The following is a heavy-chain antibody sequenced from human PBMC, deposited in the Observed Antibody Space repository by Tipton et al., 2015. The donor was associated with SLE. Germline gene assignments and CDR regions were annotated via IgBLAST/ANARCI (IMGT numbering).Heavy chain of an antibody. D-gene: IGHD4-17*01. Sequence: SLRLSCAASGFTFSSYAINWVRRAPGKGLEWVSYISNTGATIYYADSVKGRFTVSRDNDKNSLYLQMNGLRAEDTAVYYCARDYGARPFDFWGQGTLVTVSS. J-gene: IGHJ4*02. CDR2: ISNTGATI. CDR1: GFTFSSYA. CDR3: ARDYGARPFDF. V-gene: IGHV3-48*03.